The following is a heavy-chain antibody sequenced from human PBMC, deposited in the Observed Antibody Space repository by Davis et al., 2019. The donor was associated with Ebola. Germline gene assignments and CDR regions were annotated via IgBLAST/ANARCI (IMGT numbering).Heavy chain of an antibody. CDR2: INPNSGGT. J-gene: IGHJ4*02. CDR3: ARAQFPTTSDH. V-gene: IGHV1-2*06. Sequence: ASVKVSCKASEYTFTGYYMHWVRQAPGQGLEWMGRINPNSGGTNYAQNVQGRVIMTSDTATTTAYMEVGSLRSDDTAVYYCARAQFPTTSDHWGQGTLVTVSS. CDR1: EYTFTGYY. D-gene: IGHD1-1*01.